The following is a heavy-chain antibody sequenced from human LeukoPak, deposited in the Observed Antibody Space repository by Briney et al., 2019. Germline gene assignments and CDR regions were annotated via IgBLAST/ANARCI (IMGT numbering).Heavy chain of an antibody. CDR1: GYTFTSYD. J-gene: IGHJ4*02. Sequence: ASAKVSCKASGYTFTSYDINWVRQATGQGLEWMGWMNPNSGNTGYAQKFQGRVTMTRNTSISTAYMGLSSLRSEDTAVYYCARGRTEYYYDSSGKPQWSYYFDYWGQGTLVTVSS. CDR3: ARGRTEYYYDSSGKPQWSYYFDY. V-gene: IGHV1-8*01. CDR2: MNPNSGNT. D-gene: IGHD3-22*01.